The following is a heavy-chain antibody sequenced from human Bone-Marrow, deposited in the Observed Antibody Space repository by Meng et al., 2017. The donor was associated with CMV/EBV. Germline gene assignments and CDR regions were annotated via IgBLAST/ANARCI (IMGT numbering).Heavy chain of an antibody. CDR1: GFTFNSYW. J-gene: IGHJ4*02. CDR3: ASQSHSKHVY. CDR2: IKEDGTGQ. V-gene: IGHV3-7*01. D-gene: IGHD4-11*01. Sequence: GGSLRLSCVASGFTFNSYWMSWVRQAPGKGVEWVAKIKEDGTGQVYADSVRGRFTISRENAGNSLFLQMNSRRLKETAVYFCASQSHSKHVYWGQGTLVTVSS.